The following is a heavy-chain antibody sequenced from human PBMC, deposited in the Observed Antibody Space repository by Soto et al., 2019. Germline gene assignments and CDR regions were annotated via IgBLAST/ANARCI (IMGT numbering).Heavy chain of an antibody. Sequence: SETLSLTCAVSSGSISSSNWWSWVRQPPGRGLEWIGEINHRGSTNYNPSLKSRVTISVDTSKNQFSLKLSSVTAADTAVYYCARVDDYWGQGTLVTVSS. CDR3: ARVDDY. J-gene: IGHJ4*02. V-gene: IGHV4-4*02. CDR1: SGSISSSNW. CDR2: INHRGST.